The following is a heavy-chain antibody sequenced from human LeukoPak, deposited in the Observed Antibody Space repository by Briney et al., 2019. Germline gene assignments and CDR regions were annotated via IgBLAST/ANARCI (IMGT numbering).Heavy chain of an antibody. CDR1: GGSISSYY. CDR2: IYTSGST. D-gene: IGHD3-10*01. V-gene: IGHV4-4*07. CDR3: AATGPTLLWFGEEYYYGMDV. J-gene: IGHJ6*02. Sequence: SETLSLTCTVSGGSISSYYWSWIRQPAGKGLEWIGRIYTSGSTNYNPSLKSRVTMSVDTSKNQFSLKLSSVTAADTAVYYCAATGPTLLWFGEEYYYGMDVWGQGTTVTVS.